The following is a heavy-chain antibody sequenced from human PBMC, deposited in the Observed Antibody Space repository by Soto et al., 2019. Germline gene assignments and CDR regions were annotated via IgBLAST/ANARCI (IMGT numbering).Heavy chain of an antibody. CDR3: ARETYGDYVGYFDP. CDR1: GGSISSNW. CDR2: FHHSGGT. J-gene: IGHJ5*02. V-gene: IGHV4-4*02. D-gene: IGHD4-17*01. Sequence: SETLSLTCAVSGGSISSNWWSWVRQPPGKGLEWIGEFHHSGGTNYNPSLRSRVTISVDTSKNQFSLKLSSVTAADTAVYYCARETYGDYVGYFDPWGQGTLVTVPS.